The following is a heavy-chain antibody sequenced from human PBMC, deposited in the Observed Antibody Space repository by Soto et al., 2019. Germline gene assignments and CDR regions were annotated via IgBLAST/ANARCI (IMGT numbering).Heavy chain of an antibody. CDR3: ARGAHIVVVGRY. CDR2: IIPILGIA. D-gene: IGHD2-21*01. CDR1: VGTFSSYT. Sequence: AVKVSCKASVGTFSSYTISWVRQAPGQGLEWMGRIIPILGIANYAQKFQGRVTITADKSTSTAYMELSRLRSEDTAVYYCARGAHIVVVGRYWGQGTLVTVSS. V-gene: IGHV1-69*02. J-gene: IGHJ4*02.